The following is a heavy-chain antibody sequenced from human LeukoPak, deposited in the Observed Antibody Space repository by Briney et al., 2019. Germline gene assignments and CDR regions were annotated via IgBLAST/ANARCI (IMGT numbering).Heavy chain of an antibody. CDR2: TSRDGGSS. D-gene: IGHD6-19*01. V-gene: IGHV3-43D*03. CDR3: AKDSKAVTGTGNIDY. CDR1: RVTLDVYI. J-gene: IGHJ4*02. Sequence: PGGALRVSSAASRVTLDVYIMQSVRQAPRRGRGWVSPTSRDGGSSYYADSVKGRFTISRDNRKNSLYLQMNSLRAQDTALYYCAKDSKAVTGTGNIDYWGQGTLVTVSS.